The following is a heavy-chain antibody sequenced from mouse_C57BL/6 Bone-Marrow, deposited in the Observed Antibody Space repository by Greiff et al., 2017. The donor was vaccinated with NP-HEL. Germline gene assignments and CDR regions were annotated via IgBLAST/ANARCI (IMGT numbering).Heavy chain of an antibody. Sequence: QVQLQQPGAELVKPGASVKLSCKASGYTFTSYWMHWVKQRPGQGLEWIGMIHPNSGSTNYNEKFKSKATLTVDKSSSTAYMQLSSLTSEDSAVYYCARCGYDAWFAYWGQGTLVTVSA. CDR2: IHPNSGST. V-gene: IGHV1-64*01. CDR3: ARCGYDAWFAY. J-gene: IGHJ3*01. D-gene: IGHD2-2*01. CDR1: GYTFTSYW.